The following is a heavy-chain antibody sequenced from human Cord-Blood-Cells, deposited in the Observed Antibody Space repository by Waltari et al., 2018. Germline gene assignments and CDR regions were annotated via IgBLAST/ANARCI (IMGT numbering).Heavy chain of an antibody. CDR3: AKDHGGNSYFDY. CDR2: ISGSGGST. D-gene: IGHD2-21*02. V-gene: IGHV3-23*01. CDR1: GFTFSSYA. Sequence: EVQLLESGGDLVQPGGSLRLSCAASGFTFSSYAMSWARQAPGKGLEWVSAISGSGGSTYYADSVKGRFTISRDNSKNTLYLQMNSLRAEDTAVYYCAKDHGGNSYFDYWGQGTLVTVSS. J-gene: IGHJ4*02.